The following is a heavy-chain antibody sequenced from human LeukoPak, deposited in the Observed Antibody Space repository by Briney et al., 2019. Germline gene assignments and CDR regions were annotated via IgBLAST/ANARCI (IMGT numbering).Heavy chain of an antibody. D-gene: IGHD3-22*01. CDR1: GGTFSSYA. CDR3: ARTTYYYDSSGYYYWFDP. Sequence: SVKVPCKASGGTFSSYAISWVRQAPGQGLEWMGGVIPIFGTANYAQKFQGRVTITADESTSTAYMELSSLRSEDTAVYYCARTTYYYDSSGYYYWFDPWGQGTLVTVSS. V-gene: IGHV1-69*01. CDR2: VIPIFGTA. J-gene: IGHJ5*02.